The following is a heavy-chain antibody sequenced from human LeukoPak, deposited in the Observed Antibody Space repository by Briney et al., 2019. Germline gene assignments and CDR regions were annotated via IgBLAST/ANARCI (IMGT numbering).Heavy chain of an antibody. CDR3: ARLGGPDYYFYYMDV. D-gene: IGHD1-26*01. J-gene: IGHJ6*03. CDR2: VNWNGDGT. Sequence: GGSLRVSCAASGFTFHDFAMSWVRQAPGKGLEWVSGVNWNGDGTGYADSVEGRFTISRDNAKNSLYLQMNSLRVDDTALYYCARLGGPDYYFYYMDVWGKGTTVTVSS. V-gene: IGHV3-20*04. CDR1: GFTFHDFA.